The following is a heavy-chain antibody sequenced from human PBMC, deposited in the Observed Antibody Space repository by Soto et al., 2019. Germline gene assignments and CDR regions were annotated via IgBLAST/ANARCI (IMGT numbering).Heavy chain of an antibody. V-gene: IGHV3-48*01. CDR1: GFTFSSYS. D-gene: IGHD2-15*01. Sequence: EVQLVESGGGLVQPGGSLRLSCAAAGFTFSSYSMNWVRQAPGKGLEWVSYIGSSGNSIYYADSVKGRFTISRDNTKNSPYLHMNSLRAQDTAVYYCARGTSCNTGSCSIFYYYYMDVWGKGTTVTVSS. CDR2: IGSSGNSI. J-gene: IGHJ6*03. CDR3: ARGTSCNTGSCSIFYYYYMDV.